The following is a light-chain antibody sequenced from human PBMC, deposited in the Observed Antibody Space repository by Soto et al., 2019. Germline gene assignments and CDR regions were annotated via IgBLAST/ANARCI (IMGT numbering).Light chain of an antibody. V-gene: IGLV1-44*01. CDR2: NTN. J-gene: IGLJ2*01. CDR1: SSNVGINS. Sequence: QSVLTQPPSASGTPGQRVAIACSGSSSNVGINSVTWYQQFPGAAPKVLIYNTNQRPSGVPDRFSGSKSDTSASLAISGLQPEDEDDYYCAVWDDSLNGPVFGGGTKVTVL. CDR3: AVWDDSLNGPV.